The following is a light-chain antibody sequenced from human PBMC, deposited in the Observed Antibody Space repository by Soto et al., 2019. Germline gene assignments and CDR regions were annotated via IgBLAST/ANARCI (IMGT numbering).Light chain of an antibody. CDR1: ENINSL. CDR3: QQFQSYPWT. CDR2: KAS. V-gene: IGKV1-5*03. Sequence: DIQMTQSPSTLSASVGDRVTITCRASENINSLLAWYQQHPGKAPKLLIYKASSLQSGVTSRFIGRGSGTEFSLTITSLQTDDFATYHCQQFQSYPWTFGQGTKVEVK. J-gene: IGKJ1*01.